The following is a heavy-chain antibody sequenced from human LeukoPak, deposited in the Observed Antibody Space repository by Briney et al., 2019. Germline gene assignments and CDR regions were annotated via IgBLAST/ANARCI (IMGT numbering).Heavy chain of an antibody. CDR2: ISGSGGST. D-gene: IGHD2-21*02. CDR3: AKDFIRWGGGDLDLGLYYFDY. J-gene: IGHJ4*02. CDR1: GFTFSSYA. Sequence: PGGSLRLSCAASGFTFSSYAMSWVRQAPGKGLEWVSAISGSGGSTYYADSVKGRFTISRDNSKNTLYLQMNSLRAEDTAVYYCAKDFIRWGGGDLDLGLYYFDYWGQGTLVTVSS. V-gene: IGHV3-23*01.